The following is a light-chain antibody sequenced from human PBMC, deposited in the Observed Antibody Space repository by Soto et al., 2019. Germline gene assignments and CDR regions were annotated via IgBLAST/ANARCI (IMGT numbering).Light chain of an antibody. CDR2: GAS. CDR1: QSVSSSF. V-gene: IGKV3-20*01. J-gene: IGKJ1*01. Sequence: IVFTQSPGTLSLSPGERATLSFRASQSVSSSFFAWYQQKPGQAPRLLIYGASSRATGIPDRFSGSGSGTDFTLTISRLEPEDFAVYYCQQYGSSPQAFGQGTKVDI. CDR3: QQYGSSPQA.